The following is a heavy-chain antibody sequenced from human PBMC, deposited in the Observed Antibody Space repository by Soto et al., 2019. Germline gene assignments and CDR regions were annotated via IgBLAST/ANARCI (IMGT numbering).Heavy chain of an antibody. Sequence: QVQLQESGPGLVKSSGTLSLTCTVSGGSISSSNWWTWVRQTPGKGLEWIGEIYHSGNTNYNPSLRXXVTISVDKSKNQFSLSLNSVTAADTAVYYCARVESPPYFLYWGQGTLVTVSS. D-gene: IGHD3-3*01. CDR3: ARVESPPYFLY. CDR2: IYHSGNT. V-gene: IGHV4-4*02. CDR1: GGSISSSNW. J-gene: IGHJ4*02.